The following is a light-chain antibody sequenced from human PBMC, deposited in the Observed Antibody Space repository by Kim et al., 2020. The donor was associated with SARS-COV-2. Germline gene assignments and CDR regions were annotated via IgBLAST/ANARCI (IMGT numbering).Light chain of an antibody. CDR1: QVITNS. Sequence: DIQMTQSPSSLSASVGDRVTITCRASQVITNSVAWYQQKPGKAPKLLLYLASTLESGVPSRFTGSGSGTDYTLTISSLQPEDFATYYCQHYYNIPYPFGQGTKLEI. J-gene: IGKJ2*01. CDR3: QHYYNIPYP. V-gene: IGKV1-NL1*01. CDR2: LAS.